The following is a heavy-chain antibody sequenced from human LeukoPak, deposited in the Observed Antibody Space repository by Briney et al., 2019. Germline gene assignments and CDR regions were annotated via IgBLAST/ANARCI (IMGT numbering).Heavy chain of an antibody. J-gene: IGHJ4*02. Sequence: GGSLRLSCAASGFTFSSFRMNWVRQAPGKGLEWVSSISGSSSDIYYADSVKGRFTISRDNAKNSLYLQMTSLRAEDTAVYYCARDLSYGSGDYWGQGILVTVSS. V-gene: IGHV3-21*01. CDR3: ARDLSYGSGDY. D-gene: IGHD3-10*01. CDR2: ISGSSSDI. CDR1: GFTFSSFR.